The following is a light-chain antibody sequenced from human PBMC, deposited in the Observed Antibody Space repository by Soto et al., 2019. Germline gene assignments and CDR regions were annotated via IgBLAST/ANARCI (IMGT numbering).Light chain of an antibody. J-gene: IGKJ4*01. V-gene: IGKV1-5*01. CDR3: QQYYSTPLT. Sequence: DIQMTQSPSTLSACVGGRVTITCRASQSISSWLAWYQQKPGKAPKLLIYAASTLQSGVPSRFSGSGSGTDFTLTISSLQAEDVAVYYCQQYYSTPLTFGGGTKVDIK. CDR2: AAS. CDR1: QSISSW.